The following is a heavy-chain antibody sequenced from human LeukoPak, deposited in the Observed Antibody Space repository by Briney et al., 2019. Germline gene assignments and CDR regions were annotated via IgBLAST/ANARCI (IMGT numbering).Heavy chain of an antibody. V-gene: IGHV4-4*07. CDR2: IYTSGST. Sequence: PSETLSLTCTVSGGFISSYYWSWIRQPAGKGLEWIGRIYTSGSTNYNPSLKSRVTMSVDTSKNQFSLKLSSVTAADTAVYFCARVDDASGYYPMMDKWGQGTLVTVSS. CDR1: GGFISSYY. J-gene: IGHJ4*02. D-gene: IGHD3-22*01. CDR3: ARVDDASGYYPMMDK.